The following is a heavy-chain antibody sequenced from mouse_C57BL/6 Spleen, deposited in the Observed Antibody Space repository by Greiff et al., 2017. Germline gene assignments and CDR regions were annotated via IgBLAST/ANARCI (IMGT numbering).Heavy chain of an antibody. J-gene: IGHJ1*03. Sequence: VQLQQSGPELVKPGASVKIPCKASGYTFTDYNMAWVKQSHGKSLEWIGDINPNNGGTIYNQKFKGKATLTVDKSSSTAYMELRSLTSDDTAVYYCVRYYGSSNWYFDVWGTGTTVTVSS. CDR2: INPNNGGT. CDR3: VRYYGSSNWYFDV. D-gene: IGHD1-1*01. CDR1: GYTFTDYN. V-gene: IGHV1-18*01.